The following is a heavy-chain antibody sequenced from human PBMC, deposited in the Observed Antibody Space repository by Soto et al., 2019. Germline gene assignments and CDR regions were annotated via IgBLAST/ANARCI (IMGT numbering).Heavy chain of an antibody. D-gene: IGHD2-2*01. Sequence: EVELVESGGGVVRPGGSLRLSCAASGFTFDDYAMSWVRQGPGKGLEWVASINWNAGSTTYADSVKSRFTISRDNAKNSLYLQINSLRADDTGLYYCARCSSTSCYVLASFDYWGQGNLVTVSS. V-gene: IGHV3-20*04. CDR1: GFTFDDYA. CDR2: INWNAGST. J-gene: IGHJ4*02. CDR3: ARCSSTSCYVLASFDY.